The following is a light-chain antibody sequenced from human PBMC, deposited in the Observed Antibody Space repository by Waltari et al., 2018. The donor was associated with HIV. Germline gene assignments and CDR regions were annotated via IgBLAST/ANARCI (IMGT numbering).Light chain of an antibody. CDR3: QTWDTSTASYV. Sequence: SYEVSQPPQVSVSPGQTASLRRSGDKSADKYVSAYHQKPGQSHVLVIFQHNNRLSGIPEPFSGSKSGNTATLTIRGTQTMDDADYFCQTWDTSTASYVFGTGTTVTVL. CDR2: QHN. CDR1: KSADKY. V-gene: IGLV3-1*01. J-gene: IGLJ1*01.